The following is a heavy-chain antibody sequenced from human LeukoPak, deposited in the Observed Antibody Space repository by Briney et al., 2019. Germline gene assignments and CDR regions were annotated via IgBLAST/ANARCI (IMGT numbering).Heavy chain of an antibody. J-gene: IGHJ4*02. V-gene: IGHV3-73*01. CDR3: AKELTRPNRPVAGLNY. Sequence: PGGSLRLSCAASGFTFSGSAMHWVPQASGKGLEWVGRIRSKANSYATAYAASVKGRFTISRDDSKNTAYLQMNSLRTEDTAVYYCAKELTRPNRPVAGLNYWGQGTLVTVSS. D-gene: IGHD6-19*01. CDR2: IRSKANSYAT. CDR1: GFTFSGSA.